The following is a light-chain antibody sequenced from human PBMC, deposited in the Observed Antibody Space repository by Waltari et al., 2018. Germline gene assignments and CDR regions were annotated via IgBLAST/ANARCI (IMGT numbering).Light chain of an antibody. CDR3: QSADGAGVRF. J-gene: IGLJ2*01. V-gene: IGLV3-25*03. CDR2: KDN. CDR1: ILRTQY. Sequence: SHELTQPPSVLVSPGQTARIHCHGDILRTQYAYWYQQRPGQAPVVVIYKDNERPSGIPGRFSGSSLGTTVTLTISGVQPEDEADYYCQSADGAGVRFFGGGTKVTVL.